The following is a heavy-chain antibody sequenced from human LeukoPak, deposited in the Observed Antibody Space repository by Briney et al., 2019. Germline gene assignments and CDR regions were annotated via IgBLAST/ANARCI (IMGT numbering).Heavy chain of an antibody. V-gene: IGHV1-69*04. CDR2: IIPILGIA. J-gene: IGHJ1*01. D-gene: IGHD5-18*01. CDR1: GGTFSSYA. Sequence: GASVKVSCKASGGTFSSYAISWVRQAPGQGLEWMGRIIPILGIANYAQKFQGRVTMTRNTSISTAYMELSSLRSEDTAVYYCARYSYANRHWGQGTLVTVSS. CDR3: ARYSYANRH.